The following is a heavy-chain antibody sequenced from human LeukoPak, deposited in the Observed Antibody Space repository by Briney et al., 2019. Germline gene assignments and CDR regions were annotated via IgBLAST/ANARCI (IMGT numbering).Heavy chain of an antibody. D-gene: IGHD3-10*01. CDR3: ARAKPKNMVRGLIMRRESRYYFDY. J-gene: IGHJ4*02. Sequence: GGSLRLSCAASGFIFKSYWMSWVRQAPGKGLEWVSVIYSGGSTYYADSVKGRFTISRDNSKSTLYIQMNSLRAEDTAVYYCARAKPKNMVRGLIMRRESRYYFDYWGQGTLVTVSS. CDR2: IYSGGST. CDR1: GFIFKSYW. V-gene: IGHV3-53*01.